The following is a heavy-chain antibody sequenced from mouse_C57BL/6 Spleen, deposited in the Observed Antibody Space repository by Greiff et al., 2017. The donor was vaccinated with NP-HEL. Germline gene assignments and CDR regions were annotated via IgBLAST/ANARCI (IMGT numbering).Heavy chain of an antibody. CDR2: ISSGSSTI. J-gene: IGHJ4*01. Sequence: EVMLVESGGGLVKPGGSLKLSCAASGFTFSDYGMHWVRQAPEKGLEWVAYISSGSSTIYYADTVKGRFTISRDNAQNTLFLQMTSLRSEDTAMYYCARRGDDGGYYAMDYWGQGTSVTVSS. CDR3: ARRGDDGGYYAMDY. V-gene: IGHV5-17*01. D-gene: IGHD2-3*01. CDR1: GFTFSDYG.